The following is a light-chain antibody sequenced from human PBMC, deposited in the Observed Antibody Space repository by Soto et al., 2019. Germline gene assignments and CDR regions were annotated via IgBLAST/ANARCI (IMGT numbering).Light chain of an antibody. J-gene: IGKJ1*01. Sequence: EVGVTQSPGTLSLSPGERATLSCRASQSVTSDYLAWYQQKPGQSPRLLMSGASRRATGVPDRFSGSGSGTDFTLTISRLEPEDFAVYYCQHYGHALWAFGQGTKVDIK. CDR1: QSVTSDY. CDR2: GAS. CDR3: QHYGHALWA. V-gene: IGKV3-20*01.